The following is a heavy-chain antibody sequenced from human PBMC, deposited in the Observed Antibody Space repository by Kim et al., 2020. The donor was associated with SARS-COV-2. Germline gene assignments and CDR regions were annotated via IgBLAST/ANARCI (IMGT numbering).Heavy chain of an antibody. J-gene: IGHJ6*02. Sequence: SETLSLTCAVSGGSISSGGYSWSWIRQPPGKGLEWIGYIYYSGSTYYNPSLKSRVTISVDRSKNQFSLKLSSVTAADTAVYYCARGDPIWFGELFYWGMCVWGQGTTVTVSS. CDR3: ARGDPIWFGELFYWGMCV. D-gene: IGHD3-10*01. CDR2: IYYSGST. V-gene: IGHV4-30-2*01. CDR1: GGSISSGGYS.